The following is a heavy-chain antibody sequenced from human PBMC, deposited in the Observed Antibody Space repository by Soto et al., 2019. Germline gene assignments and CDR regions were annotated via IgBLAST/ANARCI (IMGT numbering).Heavy chain of an antibody. CDR3: ARGFSAGKVWFDP. D-gene: IGHD2-15*01. J-gene: IGHJ5*02. V-gene: IGHV1-69*13. Sequence: ASVKVSCKASGGTFSSYAISWVRQAPGQGLEWMGGIIPIFGTANYAQKFQGRVTITADESTSTAYMELSSLRSEDTAVYYCARGFSAGKVWFDPWGQGTLVTVSS. CDR2: IIPIFGTA. CDR1: GGTFSSYA.